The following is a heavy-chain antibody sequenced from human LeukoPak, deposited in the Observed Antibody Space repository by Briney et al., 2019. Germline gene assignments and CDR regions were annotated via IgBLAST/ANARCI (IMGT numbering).Heavy chain of an antibody. CDR2: IYYSGST. V-gene: IGHV4-39*01. CDR1: GGSISSSSYY. Sequence: SETLSLTCTVSGGSISSSSYYWGWIRQPPGKGLEWIGSIYYSGSTYYNPSLKSRVTISVDTSKNQFSLKLSSVTAADTAVYYLARHIRWDYSNNWFDPWGQGTLVTVSS. J-gene: IGHJ5*02. D-gene: IGHD4-11*01. CDR3: ARHIRWDYSNNWFDP.